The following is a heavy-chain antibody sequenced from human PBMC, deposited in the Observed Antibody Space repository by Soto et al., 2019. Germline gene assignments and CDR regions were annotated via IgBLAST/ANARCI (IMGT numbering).Heavy chain of an antibody. CDR2: ISGSGGST. CDR3: AKCSRRPTVVPPDFDY. D-gene: IGHD4-17*01. V-gene: IGHV3-23*01. J-gene: IGHJ4*02. CDR1: GFTFSSYA. Sequence: GGSLRLSCAASGFTFSSYAMSWVRQAPGKGLEWVSAISGSGGSTYYADSVKGRSTISRDNSKNTLYLQMNSLRAEDTAVYYCAKCSRRPTVVPPDFDYWGQGTLVTVSS.